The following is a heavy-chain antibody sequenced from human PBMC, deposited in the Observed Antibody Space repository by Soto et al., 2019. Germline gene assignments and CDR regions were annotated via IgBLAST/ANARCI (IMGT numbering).Heavy chain of an antibody. CDR2: ISSSSSTI. Sequence: EVQLVESGGGLVQPGGSLRLSCAASGFTFSSYSMNWVRQAPGKGLEWVSYISSSSSTIYYADSVKGRFTISRDNAKNSLDLQMNSLRAEDTAVYYCARDGRGWNYYYYDMDVWGKGTTVTVSS. D-gene: IGHD1-26*01. J-gene: IGHJ6*03. CDR3: ARDGRGWNYYYYDMDV. CDR1: GFTFSSYS. V-gene: IGHV3-48*01.